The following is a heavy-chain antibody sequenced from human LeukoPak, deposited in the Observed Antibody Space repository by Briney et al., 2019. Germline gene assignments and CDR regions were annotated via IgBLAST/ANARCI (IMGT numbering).Heavy chain of an antibody. D-gene: IGHD1-26*01. Sequence: SETLSLTCTVSGGSITNDNYYWAWIRQPPGKGLEWIGSIYYSGTTYDNPTLKSRVTISVDTSKNQFSLKLSSVTAADTAVYYCASAFRVGPTQGLFDYWGQGTLVPVSS. CDR1: GGSITNDNYY. V-gene: IGHV4-39*01. CDR2: IYYSGTT. J-gene: IGHJ4*02. CDR3: ASAFRVGPTQGLFDY.